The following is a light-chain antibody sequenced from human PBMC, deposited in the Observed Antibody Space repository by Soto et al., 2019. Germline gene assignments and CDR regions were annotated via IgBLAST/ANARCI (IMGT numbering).Light chain of an antibody. V-gene: IGLV2-14*01. CDR3: SSYTIRNSWV. CDR1: SSDVGGYNR. Sequence: QSVLTQPASATGSPGQSITISCTGTSSDVGGYNRVSWYQHYPGTAPKLMIYEVTNRPSGVSDRFSASKSGNTASLTISGLQPEDEADYYCSSYTIRNSWVFGGGTQLTVL. CDR2: EVT. J-gene: IGLJ3*02.